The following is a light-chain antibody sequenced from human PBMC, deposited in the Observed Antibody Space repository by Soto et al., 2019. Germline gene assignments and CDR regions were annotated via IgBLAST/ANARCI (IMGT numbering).Light chain of an antibody. V-gene: IGKV3-20*01. CDR2: GAS. CDR3: LQYGSSLI. Sequence: EIMLTQSPVTLSLSPGERATLSYRASQSVSSRRLAWYQQKPGQAPRFLIYGASTRPTGIPDRFSGSGSGTDFTLTISRLEPDDFAVYYCLQYGSSLIFGQGTRLEIK. CDR1: QSVSSRR. J-gene: IGKJ5*01.